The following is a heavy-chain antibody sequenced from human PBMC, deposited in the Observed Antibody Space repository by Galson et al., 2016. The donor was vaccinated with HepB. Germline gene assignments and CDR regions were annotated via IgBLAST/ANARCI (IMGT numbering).Heavy chain of an antibody. J-gene: IGHJ3*02. D-gene: IGHD2-15*01. CDR3: QGGGFRFIVGKVWDAFDT. Sequence: SLRLSCAASGFTFSDYNMNWVRQAPGKGLEWVSYISRDSSTKFYADSVKGRFITARDNARYSLSLHMSSLRDEDTAVYSCQGGGFRFIVGKVWDAFDTGGQGTKVTVSS. CDR1: GFTFSDYN. V-gene: IGHV3-48*02. CDR2: ISRDSSTK.